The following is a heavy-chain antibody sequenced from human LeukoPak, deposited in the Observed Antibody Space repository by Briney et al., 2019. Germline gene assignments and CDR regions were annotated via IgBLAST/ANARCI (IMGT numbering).Heavy chain of an antibody. CDR1: GFTFSDAW. Sequence: GGSLRLSCAASGFTFSDAWMTWVRQAPGKGLEWVGRIKSKADSGTKDYAAPVKGRFTISRDDSKNTLYLQMNSLKTEDTAVYYCVTVYDFGDYVDYWGQGTLVTVSS. CDR3: VTVYDFGDYVDY. CDR2: IKSKADSGTK. J-gene: IGHJ4*02. V-gene: IGHV3-15*01. D-gene: IGHD4-17*01.